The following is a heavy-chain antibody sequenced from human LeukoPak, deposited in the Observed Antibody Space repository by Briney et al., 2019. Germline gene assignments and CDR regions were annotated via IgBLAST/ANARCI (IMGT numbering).Heavy chain of an antibody. CDR1: GYTFTGYY. CDR3: ARGGWYSGYVGVDY. D-gene: IGHD5-12*01. Sequence: GASVKVSCKASGYTFTGYYMHWVRQAPGQGLEWMRWINPNSGGTNYAQKFQGWVTMTRDTSISTAYMELSRLRSDDTAVYYCARGGWYSGYVGVDYWGQGTLVTVSS. J-gene: IGHJ4*02. CDR2: INPNSGGT. V-gene: IGHV1-2*04.